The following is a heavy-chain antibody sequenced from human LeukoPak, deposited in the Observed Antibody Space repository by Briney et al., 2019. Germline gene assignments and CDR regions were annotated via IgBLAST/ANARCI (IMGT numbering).Heavy chain of an antibody. CDR1: GFTVSRKY. CDR3: ARSRYQLLY. J-gene: IGHJ4*02. D-gene: IGHD2-2*01. V-gene: IGHV3-53*01. Sequence: PGGSLRLSCAASGFTVSRKYMSWVRQAPGKGLEWVAVIYTDASTYYADSVKGRFTISRDNAKNTLYLQMNSPRAEDTAVYYCARSRYQLLYWGQGTLVTVSS. CDR2: IYTDAST.